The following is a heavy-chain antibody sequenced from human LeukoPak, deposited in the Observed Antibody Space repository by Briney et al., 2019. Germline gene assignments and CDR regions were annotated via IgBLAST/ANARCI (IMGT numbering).Heavy chain of an antibody. CDR1: GYSISSGYH. CDR2: IYHSGST. Sequence: PSETLSLTCAVSGYSISSGYHWGWIRQPPGKGLEWIGSIYHSGSTYYNPSLKSRVTISVDTSKNQFSLKLSSVTAADTAVYYCARIIAVVRGEIDYWGQGTLVTVSS. CDR3: ARIIAVVRGEIDY. V-gene: IGHV4-38-2*01. J-gene: IGHJ4*02. D-gene: IGHD6-19*01.